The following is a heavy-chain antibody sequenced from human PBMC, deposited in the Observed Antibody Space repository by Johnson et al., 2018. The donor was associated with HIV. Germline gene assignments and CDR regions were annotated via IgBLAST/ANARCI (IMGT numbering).Heavy chain of an antibody. V-gene: IGHV3-66*01. D-gene: IGHD2-15*01. J-gene: IGHJ3*02. CDR3: AREGIVFDI. CDR1: GITVSSNY. Sequence: VQLVESGGGLVQPGGSLRLSCAASGITVSSNYMSWVRQAPGKGLEWVSTIYSDGGTYHADSVRGRFTISRDSSKNTVYLQMNSLRAEETAVYHCAREGIVFDIWGQGTMVTVSS. CDR2: IYSDGGT.